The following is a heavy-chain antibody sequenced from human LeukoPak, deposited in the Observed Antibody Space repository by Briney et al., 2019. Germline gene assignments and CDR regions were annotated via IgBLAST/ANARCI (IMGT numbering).Heavy chain of an antibody. V-gene: IGHV1-24*01. Sequence: ASVKVSCKVSGYTLTELSMHWVRQAPGKGLEWMGGFDPEDGETIYAQKFQGRVTMTEDTSTDTAYMELSSLRSEDTAVYYCATAQIAAAGTGAFDIWGQGTMVTVSS. D-gene: IGHD6-13*01. CDR2: FDPEDGET. J-gene: IGHJ3*02. CDR1: GYTLTELS. CDR3: ATAQIAAAGTGAFDI.